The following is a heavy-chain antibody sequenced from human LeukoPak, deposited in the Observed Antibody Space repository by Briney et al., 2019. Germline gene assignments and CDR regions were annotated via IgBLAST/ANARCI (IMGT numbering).Heavy chain of an antibody. D-gene: IGHD1-1*01. Sequence: GGSLRLSCATSGFTFNNYAMTWIRQAPGKGLEWVSSISKSGDTTSYADSAKGRFTISRDNSKDTLYLQMDSLRAEDAAVYYCAKDLLPQLPEKTFHYGGQGTGVTVSS. CDR2: ISKSGDTT. CDR1: GFTFNNYA. J-gene: IGHJ4*02. V-gene: IGHV3-23*01. CDR3: AKDLLPQLPEKTFHY.